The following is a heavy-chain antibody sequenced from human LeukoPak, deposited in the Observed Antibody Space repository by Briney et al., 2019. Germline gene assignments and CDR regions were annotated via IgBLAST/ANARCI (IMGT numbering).Heavy chain of an antibody. J-gene: IGHJ3*02. CDR2: ISGNGGST. V-gene: IGHV3-23*01. Sequence: GGSLRLSCAASGFTLSSYAMSWVRQAPGKGLEWVSAISGNGGSTYYADSVKGRFTISRDNSKNTLYLQMNSLRAEDTAVYYCAKDMIVVVIGAFDIWGQGTMVTVSS. CDR3: AKDMIVVVIGAFDI. D-gene: IGHD3-22*01. CDR1: GFTLSSYA.